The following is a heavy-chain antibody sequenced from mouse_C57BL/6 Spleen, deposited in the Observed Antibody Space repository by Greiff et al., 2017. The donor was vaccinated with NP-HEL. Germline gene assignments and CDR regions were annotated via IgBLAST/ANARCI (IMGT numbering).Heavy chain of an antibody. D-gene: IGHD1-1*01. CDR3: ARKATTVVAHWYFDV. J-gene: IGHJ1*03. V-gene: IGHV1-69*01. Sequence: VQLQQPVAELVMPGASVKLSCKASGYTFTSYWMHWVKQRPGQGLEWIGEIDPSDSYTNYNQKFQGKSTLTVDKSSSTAYMQLSSLTSEDSAVYYCARKATTVVAHWYFDVWGTGTTVTVSS. CDR2: IDPSDSYT. CDR1: GYTFTSYW.